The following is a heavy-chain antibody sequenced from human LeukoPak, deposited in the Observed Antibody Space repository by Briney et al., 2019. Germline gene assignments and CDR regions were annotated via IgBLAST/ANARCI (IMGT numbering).Heavy chain of an antibody. CDR1: GGTVIGSH. Sequence: TLSLTCAVSGGTVIGSHWNWIRQAPGKGLEWIAEINHCEGANYNPCLKSRVSISVDTSKTQFSLNFKSITAADTAMYYCARAPTTVQHVPYSFDDWGQGTLVTVSS. D-gene: IGHD4-17*01. CDR2: INHCEGA. J-gene: IGHJ4*02. CDR3: ARAPTTVQHVPYSFDD. V-gene: IGHV4-34*01.